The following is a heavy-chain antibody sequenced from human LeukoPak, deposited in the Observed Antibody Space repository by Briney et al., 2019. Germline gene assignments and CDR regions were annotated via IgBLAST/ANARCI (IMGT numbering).Heavy chain of an antibody. D-gene: IGHD4-17*01. V-gene: IGHV4-39*01. CDR1: GGSISSSSYD. Sequence: SETLSLTCTVSGGSISSSSYDWGGIRQPPGKGVEWVGRIYYSGSTYYNPSRKSRVTISVDTSKNQFSLKLSSVTAADTAVYYCARHKAYGDSYLNWFDPWGQGTLVTVSS. CDR3: ARHKAYGDSYLNWFDP. CDR2: IYYSGST. J-gene: IGHJ5*02.